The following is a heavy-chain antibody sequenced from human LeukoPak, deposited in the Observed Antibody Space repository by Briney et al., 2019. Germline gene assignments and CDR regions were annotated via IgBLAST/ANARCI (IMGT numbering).Heavy chain of an antibody. Sequence: GGSLRLSCAASGFTFSSCAMSWVRQAPGKGLEWVSAISGSGGSTYYVDSVKGRFTISRDNSKNTLYLQMNSLRAEDTAVYYCAKDTAGLLWFGEPYFDYWGQGTLVTVSS. J-gene: IGHJ4*02. CDR3: AKDTAGLLWFGEPYFDY. CDR1: GFTFSSCA. D-gene: IGHD3-10*01. V-gene: IGHV3-23*01. CDR2: ISGSGGST.